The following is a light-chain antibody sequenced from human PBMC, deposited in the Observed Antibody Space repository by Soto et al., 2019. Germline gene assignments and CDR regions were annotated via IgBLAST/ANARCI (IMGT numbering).Light chain of an antibody. CDR3: CSLTTSHTYV. V-gene: IGLV2-14*03. J-gene: IGLJ1*01. CDR2: HVT. Sequence: QSALTQPASVSGSPGQSITISCTGTSSDIGHYDYVSWYQQHPGKAPKLMIYHVTYRPSGVSNRYSGSKSGNSASLTISGLQADDEAYYYCCSLTTSHTYVFGSGNKLTVL. CDR1: SSDIGHYDY.